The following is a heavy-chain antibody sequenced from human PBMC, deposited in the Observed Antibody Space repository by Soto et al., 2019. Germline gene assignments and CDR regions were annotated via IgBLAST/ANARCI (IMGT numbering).Heavy chain of an antibody. CDR3: ARVIWSGHLTGAL. V-gene: IGHV3-48*02. CDR1: GFTFSSNS. D-gene: IGHD3-3*01. CDR2: ISSSSSTI. Sequence: EVQVVESGGGLVQPGGSLRLSCAASGFTFSSNSMNWVRQAPGKGLEWISYISSSSSTIYADSVKGRFTISRDNATNSLSLQMNSLRDEDTAVYYCARVIWSGHLTGALWGQGTLVTVSS. J-gene: IGHJ4*02.